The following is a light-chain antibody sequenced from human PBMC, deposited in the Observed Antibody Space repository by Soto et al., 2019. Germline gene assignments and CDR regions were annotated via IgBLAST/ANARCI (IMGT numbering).Light chain of an antibody. CDR2: AAS. Sequence: LPMPTSTTSLVASLGEKVPITCRASQSISSYLNWYQQKPGKAPKLLIYAASSLQSGVPSRFSGSGSGTDFTLTISSLQLDDFATYYCQQSYNTPLTFGQGTKVDI. CDR1: QSISSY. CDR3: QQSYNTPLT. V-gene: IGKV1-39*01. J-gene: IGKJ1*01.